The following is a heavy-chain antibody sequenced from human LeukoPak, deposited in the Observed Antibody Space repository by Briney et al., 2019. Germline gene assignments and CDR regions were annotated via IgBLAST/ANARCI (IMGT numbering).Heavy chain of an antibody. Sequence: GGSLRLSCAASGFTFSTYCMSWVRQAPGKGLEWVSGIGISGVTTYYADSVKGRFTISRDNSKNTLYLQMNSLRAEDTAFYYCAKDHGSGSYYILPDYWGQGTLVTVSS. CDR2: IGISGVTT. CDR1: GFTFSTYC. CDR3: AKDHGSGSYYILPDY. J-gene: IGHJ4*02. D-gene: IGHD3-10*01. V-gene: IGHV3-23*01.